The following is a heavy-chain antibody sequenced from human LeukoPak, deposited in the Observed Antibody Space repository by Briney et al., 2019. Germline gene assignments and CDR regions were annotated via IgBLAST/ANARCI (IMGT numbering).Heavy chain of an antibody. V-gene: IGHV1-69*01. CDR1: GGTFSSYA. CDR3: ARGVGATIPNWFDP. CDR2: IIPIFGTA. J-gene: IGHJ5*02. D-gene: IGHD1-26*01. Sequence: SVKVSCKASGGTFSSYAISWVRQAPGQGLEWMGGIIPIFGTANYAQKFQGRVTITADESTSTAYMELSSLRSEDTAVYYCARGVGATIPNWFDPWGQGTLVTVSS.